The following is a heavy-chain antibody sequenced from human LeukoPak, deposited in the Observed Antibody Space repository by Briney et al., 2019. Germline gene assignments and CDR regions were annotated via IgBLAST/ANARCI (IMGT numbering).Heavy chain of an antibody. CDR1: GYTFTGYY. Sequence: ASVKVSCKASGYTFTGYYMHWVRQAPGQGLEWMGWINPNSGGTNYAQKFQGRVTMTRDTSISTAYMELRSLRSDDTAVYYCARVRGGSEYCGGDCYPQPFDYWGQGTLVTVSS. CDR2: INPNSGGT. D-gene: IGHD2-21*02. J-gene: IGHJ4*02. V-gene: IGHV1-2*02. CDR3: ARVRGGSEYCGGDCYPQPFDY.